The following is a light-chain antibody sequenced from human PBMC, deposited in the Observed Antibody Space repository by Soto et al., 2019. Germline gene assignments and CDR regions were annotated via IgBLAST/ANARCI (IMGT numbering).Light chain of an antibody. V-gene: IGLV4-69*01. Sequence: QAVVTQSPSASASLGASVKLTCTLSSGHSSYAIAWHQQQPEKGPRYLMKLNSDGSHSKGDGIPDRFSGSSFGAERYLTISSLQSEDEADYYCQTWGTGIHVVFGGGTQLTVL. CDR1: SGHSSYA. CDR2: LNSDGSH. J-gene: IGLJ2*01. CDR3: QTWGTGIHVV.